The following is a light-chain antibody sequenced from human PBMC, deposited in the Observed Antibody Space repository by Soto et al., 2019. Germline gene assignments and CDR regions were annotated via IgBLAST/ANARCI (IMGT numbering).Light chain of an antibody. Sequence: DMQMTQSPSSLSASLGDGVSIXXRASRYIDTYLSWYQHKPGKLPNLXISDASSLQSGVPSRFSGSGSGTDFTLTITSLQSEDFATYYCHQTFTPPLTFGGGTKVDIK. J-gene: IGKJ4*01. V-gene: IGKV1-39*01. CDR1: RYIDTY. CDR3: HQTFTPPLT. CDR2: DAS.